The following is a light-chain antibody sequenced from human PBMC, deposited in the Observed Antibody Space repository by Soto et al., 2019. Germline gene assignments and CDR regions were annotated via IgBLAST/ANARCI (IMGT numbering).Light chain of an antibody. Sequence: EIVLTQSPGTLSLSPGDRATLSCRASQSVSSSYLAWYQQKPGQAPRLLNYGASRRATGIPDRFSGSGSGTDFTLTISRLEPEDFAVYYCQQYGSSPLTFGGGTKVEIK. CDR3: QQYGSSPLT. V-gene: IGKV3-20*01. CDR1: QSVSSSY. CDR2: GAS. J-gene: IGKJ4*01.